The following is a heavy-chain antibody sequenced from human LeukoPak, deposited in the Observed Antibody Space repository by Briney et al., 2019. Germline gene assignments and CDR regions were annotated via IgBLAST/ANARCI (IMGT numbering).Heavy chain of an antibody. D-gene: IGHD1-14*01. CDR1: GFAVSSNY. J-gene: IGHJ3*02. CDR3: ARRNNNDAFDI. Sequence: PGGSLRLSCAASGFAVSSNYMSWVRQAPGKGLEWVSVIYSGGSTYYADSAKGRFTISRDNSKNTLSLQMNSLRAEDTAVYYCARRNNNDAFDIWGQGTMVTVSS. V-gene: IGHV3-53*01. CDR2: IYSGGST.